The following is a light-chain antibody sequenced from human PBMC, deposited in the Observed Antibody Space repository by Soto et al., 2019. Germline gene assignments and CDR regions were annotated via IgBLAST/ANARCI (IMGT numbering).Light chain of an antibody. Sequence: QLTQSPSSLSASVGDRVTITRGASQSVGGTLAWYQQKAGKAPKLLIYDASSLERGVPSTFSGSGSGTEFSLTISRLQPADFATYYCQRYETYSRTFGQGTKVDIK. CDR1: QSVGGT. V-gene: IGKV1-5*01. CDR3: QRYETYSRT. CDR2: DAS. J-gene: IGKJ1*01.